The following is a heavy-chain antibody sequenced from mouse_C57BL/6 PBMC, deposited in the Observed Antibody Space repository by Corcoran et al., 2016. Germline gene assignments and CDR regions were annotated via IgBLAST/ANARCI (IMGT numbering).Heavy chain of an antibody. CDR3: ARGYYGSSD. V-gene: IGHV1-26*01. J-gene: IGHJ2*01. CDR1: GYTFTDYY. CDR2: INPNNGGT. D-gene: IGHD1-1*01. Sequence: EVQLQQSGPELVKPGASVKISCKASGYTFTDYYMNWVKQSHGKSLEWIGDINPNNGGTSYNQKFKGKATLTVDKSSSTAYMELRSLTSEDSAVYYCARGYYGSSDWGQDTTLTVSS.